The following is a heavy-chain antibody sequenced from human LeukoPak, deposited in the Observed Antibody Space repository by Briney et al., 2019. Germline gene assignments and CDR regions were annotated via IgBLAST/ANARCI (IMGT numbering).Heavy chain of an antibody. CDR2: IYYSGST. V-gene: IGHV4-59*01. CDR3: ARVSRGAAAGASH. J-gene: IGHJ4*02. CDR1: GGSISSYY. D-gene: IGHD6-13*01. Sequence: SETLSLTCTVSGGSISSYYWSWIRQPPGKGLGWIGYIYYSGSTNYNPSLKSRVTISVDTSKNQFSLKLSSVTAADTAVYYCARVSRGAAAGASHWGQGTLVTVSS.